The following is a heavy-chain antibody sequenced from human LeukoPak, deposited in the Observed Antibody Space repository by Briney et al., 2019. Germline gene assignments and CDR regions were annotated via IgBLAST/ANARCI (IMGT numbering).Heavy chain of an antibody. D-gene: IGHD6-19*01. CDR1: SGSISSGDYY. Sequence: SETLSLTCTVSSGSISSGDYYWSSIRQPPGKGLESIGYIYYSGSTNYNPSLKSRVTISVDTSKNQFSLKLSSVTAADMAVYYCARNKWLDPNFDYWGQGTLVTVCS. CDR3: ARNKWLDPNFDY. V-gene: IGHV4-61*08. J-gene: IGHJ4*02. CDR2: IYYSGST.